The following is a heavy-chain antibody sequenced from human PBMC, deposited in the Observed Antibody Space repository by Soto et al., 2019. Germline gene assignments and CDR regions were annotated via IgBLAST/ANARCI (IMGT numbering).Heavy chain of an antibody. Sequence: PGESLKISCTGSGYRFTSYCISWVRPMPGKGLEWMGRIDPSDSYTNYSPSFQGHVTISADKSISTAYLQWSSLKASDTAMYYCARSGYDSGSYGMDVWGQGTTVTVSS. V-gene: IGHV5-10-1*01. D-gene: IGHD5-12*01. CDR1: GYRFTSYC. J-gene: IGHJ6*02. CDR2: IDPSDSYT. CDR3: ARSGYDSGSYGMDV.